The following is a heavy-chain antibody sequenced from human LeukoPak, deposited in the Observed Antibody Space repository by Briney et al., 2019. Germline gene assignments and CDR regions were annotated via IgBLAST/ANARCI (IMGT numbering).Heavy chain of an antibody. Sequence: GGSLRLSCAASGFTFSSYWMSWVRQAPGKGLEWVANIKQDGSEKYYVDSVKGRFTISRDNAKNSLNLQMNSLRAEDTAVYYCARADSSSWYYFDYWGQGTLVTVSS. J-gene: IGHJ4*02. CDR3: ARADSSSWYYFDY. D-gene: IGHD6-13*01. CDR1: GFTFSSYW. V-gene: IGHV3-7*01. CDR2: IKQDGSEK.